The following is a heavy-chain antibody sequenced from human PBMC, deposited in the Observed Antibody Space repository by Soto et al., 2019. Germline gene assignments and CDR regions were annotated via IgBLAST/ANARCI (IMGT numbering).Heavy chain of an antibody. D-gene: IGHD5-12*01. CDR2: IYFAGST. CDR1: GGSISSTSYY. V-gene: IGHV4-39*01. Sequence: QLQLQESGPGLVKPSETLSLTCTVSGGSISSTSYYWGWIRQPPGKGLEWIGSIYFAGSTYYNPSLKSRVTLSVATTKNQFSLKLSSVVGADTAVYYCARHLKNSATIMGFWGQGTLVTVSS. CDR3: ARHLKNSATIMGF. J-gene: IGHJ4*02.